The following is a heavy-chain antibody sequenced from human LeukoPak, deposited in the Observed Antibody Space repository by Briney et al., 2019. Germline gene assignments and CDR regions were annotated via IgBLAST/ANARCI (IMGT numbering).Heavy chain of an antibody. Sequence: HPGGSLRLSCAASGFTFSSYAMSWVRQAPGKGLEWVSAISGSGGSTYYADSVKGRFTISRDNSKNTVYLQMNSLRAEDTAVYYCAKQHIVVVTATHDYWGQGTLVTVSS. V-gene: IGHV3-23*01. CDR3: AKQHIVVVTATHDY. CDR2: ISGSGGST. J-gene: IGHJ4*02. D-gene: IGHD2-21*02. CDR1: GFTFSSYA.